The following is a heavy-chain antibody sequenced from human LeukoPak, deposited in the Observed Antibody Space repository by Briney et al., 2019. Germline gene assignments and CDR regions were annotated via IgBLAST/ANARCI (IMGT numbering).Heavy chain of an antibody. CDR1: GGSISSSSYY. CDR3: ARRGPACSSTSCYWFDP. Sequence: SETLSLTCTVSGGSISSSSYYWGWIRQPPGKGLEWIGSIYYSGSTYYNPSLKSRVTISVDTSKNQFSLKLSSVTAADTAVYYCARRGPACSSTSCYWFDPWGQGTLVTVSS. V-gene: IGHV4-39*01. CDR2: IYYSGST. D-gene: IGHD2-2*01. J-gene: IGHJ5*02.